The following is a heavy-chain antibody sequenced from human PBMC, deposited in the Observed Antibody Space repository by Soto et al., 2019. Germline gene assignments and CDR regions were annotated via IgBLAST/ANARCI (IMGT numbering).Heavy chain of an antibody. V-gene: IGHV3-23*01. Sequence: LRLSCAASGFTFSSYAMSWVRQSPGKGLEWVSYISDSGETTYYADPVKGRFTISRDNSKNTLYLQMNSLRAEDTAVFYCAKEPKIQLWLHYFDYWGQGTLVTVSS. J-gene: IGHJ4*02. D-gene: IGHD5-18*01. CDR2: ISDSGETT. CDR1: GFTFSSYA. CDR3: AKEPKIQLWLHYFDY.